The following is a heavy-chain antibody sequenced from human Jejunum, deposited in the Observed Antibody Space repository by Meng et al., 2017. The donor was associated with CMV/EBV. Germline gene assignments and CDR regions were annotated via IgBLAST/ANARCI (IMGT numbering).Heavy chain of an antibody. CDR1: FPLRNSA. CDR2: ISYDGNIK. Sequence: FPLRNSAIHGVRRAPGKGLEWVALISYDGNIKNSADSVKGRFTVSREESKNTLYLQMNSLRPEDTAVYYCARGLPIFGVVGDAFDVWGQGTMVTVSS. CDR3: ARGLPIFGVVGDAFDV. V-gene: IGHV3-30-3*01. J-gene: IGHJ3*01. D-gene: IGHD3-3*01.